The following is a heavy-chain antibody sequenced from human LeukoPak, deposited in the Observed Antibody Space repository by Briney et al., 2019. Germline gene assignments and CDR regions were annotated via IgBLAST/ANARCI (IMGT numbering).Heavy chain of an antibody. CDR2: IRSNSDGGTI. Sequence: GGSLRLSRATSGFTFSNAWMNWVRQAPGKGLEWVGRIRSNSDGGTIDYAAPVKGRFTLSRDDSKTTLYLQMNSLQTEDTAVYYCAADFYDSTWGQGTLVTVSS. D-gene: IGHD3-22*01. CDR3: AADFYDST. CDR1: GFTFSNAW. J-gene: IGHJ5*02. V-gene: IGHV3-15*07.